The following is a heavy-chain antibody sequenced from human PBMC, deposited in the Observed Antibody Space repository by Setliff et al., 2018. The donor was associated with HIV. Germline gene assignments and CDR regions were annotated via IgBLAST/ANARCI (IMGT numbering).Heavy chain of an antibody. CDR2: IYSSGST. Sequence: SETLSLTCTVSGDSISSYSWNWIRQPPGKGLEWIGYIYSSGSTNYNPSLKSRVTMSADESKNQFSLKLNAVTAADTAVYYCARARRAGSGPKYFQHWGQGTLVTVSS. CDR3: ARARRAGSGPKYFQH. D-gene: IGHD2-15*01. CDR1: GDSISSYS. V-gene: IGHV4-4*09. J-gene: IGHJ1*01.